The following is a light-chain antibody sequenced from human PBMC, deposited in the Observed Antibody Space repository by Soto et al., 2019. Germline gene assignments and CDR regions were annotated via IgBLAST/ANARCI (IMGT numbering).Light chain of an antibody. CDR1: SGHSSYI. J-gene: IGLJ2*01. Sequence: QSVLTQSSSASASQGSSVKLTCTLSSGHSSYIIAWHQQQPGKAPRYLMKLEGSGSYNKGSGVPDRFSGSSSGADRYLTISNLQFEDEADYYCETWDINTHVVFGGGTQLTVL. CDR2: LEGSGSY. V-gene: IGLV4-60*02. CDR3: ETWDINTHVV.